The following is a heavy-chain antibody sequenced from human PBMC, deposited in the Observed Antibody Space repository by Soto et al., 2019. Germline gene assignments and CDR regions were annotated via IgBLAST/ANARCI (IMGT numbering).Heavy chain of an antibody. CDR3: SRGTYYPQSSGLHADY. CDR2: ISSDGHHQ. CDR1: GFSFNDYA. D-gene: IGHD3-22*01. J-gene: IGHJ4*02. V-gene: IGHV3-30*03. Sequence: GSLRLSCATSGFSFNDYAMYWVRQAPGQGLEWVAIISSDGHHQFYLDNLRGRFTVSRDNSKNTLYLQMNSLRPEDTAVYYCSRGTYYPQSSGLHADYWGPGTVVTVSS.